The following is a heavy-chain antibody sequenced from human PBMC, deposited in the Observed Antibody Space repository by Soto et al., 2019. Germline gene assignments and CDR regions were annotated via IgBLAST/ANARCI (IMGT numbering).Heavy chain of an antibody. Sequence: SVKVSCKASGGTFSSYAISWVRQAPGQGLEWMGGIIPIFGTANYAQKFQGRVTITADKSTSTAYMELSSLRSEDTAVYYCARDRRGSAVEYYYGSGRVMDVWGQGPTVTVSS. CDR3: ARDRRGSAVEYYYGSGRVMDV. J-gene: IGHJ6*02. V-gene: IGHV1-69*06. D-gene: IGHD3-10*01. CDR1: GGTFSSYA. CDR2: IIPIFGTA.